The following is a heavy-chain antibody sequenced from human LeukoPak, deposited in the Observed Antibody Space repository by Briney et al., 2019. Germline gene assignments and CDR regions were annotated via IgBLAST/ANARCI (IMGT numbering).Heavy chain of an antibody. Sequence: ASVKVSCKASGYTFTSYGIIWVRQAPGQGLEWMGWISAYNGNTNYAQKLQGRVTMTTDTSTSTAYMELRSLRSDDTAVYYCARDSSGWGAGWFDPWGQGTLVTVSS. V-gene: IGHV1-18*01. CDR3: ARDSSGWGAGWFDP. CDR1: GYTFTSYG. CDR2: ISAYNGNT. J-gene: IGHJ5*02. D-gene: IGHD6-19*01.